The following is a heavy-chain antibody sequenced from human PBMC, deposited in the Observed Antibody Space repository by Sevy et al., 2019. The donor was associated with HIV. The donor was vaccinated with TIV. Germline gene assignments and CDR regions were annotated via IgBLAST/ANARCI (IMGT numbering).Heavy chain of an antibody. CDR1: GFTFSNYG. D-gene: IGHD6-6*01. Sequence: GGSLRLSCAASGFTFSNYGMNWVRQAPGKGLEWVAFIRFDGSIKYYADSVRGRFTISRDNSKNILFLQMNSLRPEDTAVYYCAKEIAARPIDYWGQGTLVTVSS. CDR3: AKEIAARPIDY. J-gene: IGHJ4*02. V-gene: IGHV3-30*02. CDR2: IRFDGSIK.